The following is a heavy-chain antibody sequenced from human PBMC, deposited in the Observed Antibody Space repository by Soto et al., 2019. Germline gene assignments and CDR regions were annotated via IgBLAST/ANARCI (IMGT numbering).Heavy chain of an antibody. CDR1: GGSISDTIYY. CDR3: ARNMKEVAAALAY. CDR2: IHYSGST. Sequence: PSETLSLTCRVSGGSISDTIYYWGWIRQPPGKGLEWIASIHYSGSTQFHPSLKSRATISVDTSKNEFSLRLSSVTAADTAVYYCARNMKEVAAALAYWGQGTLVTVSS. V-gene: IGHV4-39*01. D-gene: IGHD3-22*01. J-gene: IGHJ4*02.